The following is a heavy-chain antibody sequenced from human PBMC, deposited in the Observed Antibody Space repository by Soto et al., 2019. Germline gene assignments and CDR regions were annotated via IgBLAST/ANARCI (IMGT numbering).Heavy chain of an antibody. V-gene: IGHV3-30-3*01. CDR1: GFTFSSYA. Sequence: PRLSCAASGFTFSSYAMHWVRQAPGKGLEWVAVISYDGSNKYYADSVKGRFTISRDNSKNTLYLQMNSLRAEDTAVYYCARGPRITTLLGMDVWGQGTTVTVSS. CDR2: ISYDGSNK. J-gene: IGHJ6*02. CDR3: ARGPRITTLLGMDV. D-gene: IGHD3-10*01.